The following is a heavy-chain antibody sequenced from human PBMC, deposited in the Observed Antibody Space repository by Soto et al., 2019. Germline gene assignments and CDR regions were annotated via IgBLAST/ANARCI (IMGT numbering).Heavy chain of an antibody. J-gene: IGHJ4*02. CDR2: IYWDDEK. CDR3: AHTTGDGFFVS. Sequence: SGPTLVNPTQTLTLTCTFSGFSLSTSGMCVSWIRQPPGKALEWLALIYWDDEKRYRPSLKSKLTITKDTSKNQVVLTMTNMDPVDTATYYCAHTTGDGFFVSWGQGTLVTVSS. CDR1: GFSLSTSGMC. V-gene: IGHV2-5*08. D-gene: IGHD1-1*01.